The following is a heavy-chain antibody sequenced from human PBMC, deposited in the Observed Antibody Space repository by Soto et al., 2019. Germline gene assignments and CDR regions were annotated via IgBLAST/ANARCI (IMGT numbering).Heavy chain of an antibody. CDR3: ARDHRYCSSTSCPGGMDV. D-gene: IGHD2-2*01. J-gene: IGHJ6*02. V-gene: IGHV4-59*01. Sequence: SETLSLTCTVSGGSISTYYWSWIRQPPGKGLEWIGYIDYSGRTNYSPSLKSRVTISIDTSQKQFSLKLSSVTAADTAVYYCARDHRYCSSTSCPGGMDVWGQGTRVTVSS. CDR1: GGSISTYY. CDR2: IDYSGRT.